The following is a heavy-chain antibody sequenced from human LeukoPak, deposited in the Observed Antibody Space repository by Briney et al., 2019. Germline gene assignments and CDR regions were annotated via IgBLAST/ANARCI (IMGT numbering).Heavy chain of an antibody. CDR3: AREGPTYNWNRDWFDP. CDR2: INPKSGAT. J-gene: IGHJ5*02. D-gene: IGHD1-20*01. Sequence: GASVKVSCKASGYTFNNYYMHWVRQAPGQGLEWMGLINPKSGATNYAQKFQGRVTMTRDTSISTAYMELRRLRSDDTAVYYCAREGPTYNWNRDWFDPWGQGTLVTVSS. V-gene: IGHV1-2*02. CDR1: GYTFNNYY.